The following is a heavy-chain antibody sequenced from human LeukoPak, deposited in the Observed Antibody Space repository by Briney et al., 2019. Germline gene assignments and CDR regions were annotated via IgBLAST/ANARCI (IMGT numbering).Heavy chain of an antibody. CDR1: GYTFTSYY. Sequence: GASVKVSCKASGYTFTSYYMHWVRQAPGQGLEWMGIINPSGGSTSYAQKFQGRVTITADESTSTAYMELSSLRSEDTAVYYCARGIMVVAAFDYWGQGTLVTVSS. V-gene: IGHV1-46*01. CDR3: ARGIMVVAAFDY. CDR2: INPSGGST. D-gene: IGHD2-15*01. J-gene: IGHJ4*02.